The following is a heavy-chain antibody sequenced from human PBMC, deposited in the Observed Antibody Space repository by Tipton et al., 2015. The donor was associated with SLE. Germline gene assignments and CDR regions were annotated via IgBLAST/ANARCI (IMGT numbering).Heavy chain of an antibody. V-gene: IGHV3-53*04. CDR1: GFTVSSNY. CDR2: IYSGGST. D-gene: IGHD1-20*01. J-gene: IGHJ3*02. Sequence: LSLTCAASGFTVSSNYMSWVRQAPGKGLEWVSVIYSGGSTYYADSVKGRFTTSRHNSKNTLYLQMNSLRAEDTAVYYCARVRITGTRTAFDIWGQGTMVTVSS. CDR3: ARVRITGTRTAFDI.